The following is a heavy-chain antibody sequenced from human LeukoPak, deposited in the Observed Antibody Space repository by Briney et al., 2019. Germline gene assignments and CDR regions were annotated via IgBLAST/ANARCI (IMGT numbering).Heavy chain of an antibody. Sequence: GESLNITCKGSGYSFTSYWIGWVRQMPGKGLEWMGIIYPGDSDTRYSPSFQGQITISADKSISTAYLQWSSRKASDTAMYYCARSPPDYHYGGFFDYWGQGTLVTVSS. V-gene: IGHV5-51*01. J-gene: IGHJ4*02. D-gene: IGHD4-23*01. CDR1: GYSFTSYW. CDR2: IYPGDSDT. CDR3: ARSPPDYHYGGFFDY.